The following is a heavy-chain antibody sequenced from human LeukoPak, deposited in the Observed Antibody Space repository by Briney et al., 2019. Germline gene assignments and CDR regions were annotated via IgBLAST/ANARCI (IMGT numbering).Heavy chain of an antibody. J-gene: IGHJ6*02. D-gene: IGHD3-10*01. Sequence: SQTLSLTCAISGDSVSSNTVAWNWIRQSPSRGLEWLGRTYYRSKWYNDYAVPVKSRITINPDTSKNQFSLQLNSVTPEDTAVYYCARDSITMVRGVIITARTSMDVWGQGTTVTVSS. CDR1: GDSVSSNTVA. CDR3: ARDSITMVRGVIITARTSMDV. V-gene: IGHV6-1*01. CDR2: TYYRSKWYN.